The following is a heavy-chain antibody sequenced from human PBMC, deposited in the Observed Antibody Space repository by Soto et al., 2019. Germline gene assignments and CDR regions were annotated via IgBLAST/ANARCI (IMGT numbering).Heavy chain of an antibody. CDR2: INPLSGIS. D-gene: IGHD2-2*01. CDR1: GGTFVRHV. J-gene: IGHJ4*02. Sequence: QVQLVQSGAEVKKPESSVKVSCKTSGGTFVRHVISWVRQAPGQGPEWMGKINPLSGISNYAQKFQDRVTFTADTDSSTASMELSSLRSDDTAVYYCAPPACAATWCSPSHNLDHWGQGTLVTVSS. CDR3: APPACAATWCSPSHNLDH. V-gene: IGHV1-69*09.